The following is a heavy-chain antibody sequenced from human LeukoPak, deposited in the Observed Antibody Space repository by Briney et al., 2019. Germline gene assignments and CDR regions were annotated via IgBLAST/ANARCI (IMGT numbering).Heavy chain of an antibody. CDR3: AREDWGTYGMDV. Sequence: PGGSLRLSCAASGFTFDDYGMSWVRQAPGKGLEWVSFISSSDSTIYYADSVKGRFTISRDNAKNSLYLQMNSLRAEDTAVYYCAREDWGTYGMDVWGQGTTVTVSS. CDR2: ISSSDSTI. V-gene: IGHV3-48*04. J-gene: IGHJ6*02. CDR1: GFTFDDYG. D-gene: IGHD3-16*01.